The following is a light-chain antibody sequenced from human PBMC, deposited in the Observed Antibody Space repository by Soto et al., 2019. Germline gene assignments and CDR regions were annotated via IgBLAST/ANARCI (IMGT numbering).Light chain of an antibody. V-gene: IGKV3-20*01. Sequence: EIVLTQSPGTLSLSPGERATLSCMASQSVSSTYLAWFQQKPGQAPRLLIYGASSRATGIPDRFSGSGSGTDFTLTIPRLEPEDFAVYYCLQYGSSVWTFGQGTKVDIK. J-gene: IGKJ1*01. CDR1: QSVSSTY. CDR2: GAS. CDR3: LQYGSSVWT.